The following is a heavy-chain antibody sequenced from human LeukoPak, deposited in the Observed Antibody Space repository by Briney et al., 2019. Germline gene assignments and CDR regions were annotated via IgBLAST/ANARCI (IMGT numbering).Heavy chain of an antibody. CDR2: ISGSGGST. CDR1: GFTFSNHA. D-gene: IGHD6-19*01. J-gene: IGHJ4*02. CDR3: AKGPLIEVAGTTWDY. V-gene: IGHV3-23*01. Sequence: GGSLRLSCAAFGFTFSNHATGWVRQAPGKGPEWVSAISGSGGSTYYADSVKGRFTISRDNSRNTLYLQMNSLRVADTAVYYCAKGPLIEVAGTTWDYWGQGTLVTVSS.